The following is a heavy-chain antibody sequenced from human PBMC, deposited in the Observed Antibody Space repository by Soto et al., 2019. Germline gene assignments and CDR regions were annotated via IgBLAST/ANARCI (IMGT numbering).Heavy chain of an antibody. CDR2: ISGTDDRT. D-gene: IGHD5-12*01. Sequence: EVHLLQSGGGLVQPGGSLRLSCAASGFTFRNYVMTWVRQTPGKGLEWVSSISGTDDRTHYADSVKGRFTISRDNSNNMVYLQMNTVRAEDTAEYFCAKEKVSGYANSLDYWGQGTLVTVSS. V-gene: IGHV3-23*01. J-gene: IGHJ4*02. CDR3: AKEKVSGYANSLDY. CDR1: GFTFRNYV.